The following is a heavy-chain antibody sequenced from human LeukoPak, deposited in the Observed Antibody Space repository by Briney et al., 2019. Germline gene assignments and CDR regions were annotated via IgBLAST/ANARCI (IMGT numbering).Heavy chain of an antibody. D-gene: IGHD3-22*01. J-gene: IGHJ5*02. Sequence: QSGGSLRLSCAASGFTSSNYGMHWVRQAPGKGLEWVAVISDDGTYKYYADSVKGRFTISRDNSKNTLYLQMNSLRAEGTAVYYCAREGNHYYDSSDNWFDPWGQGTLVTVSS. V-gene: IGHV3-30*03. CDR1: GFTSSNYG. CDR3: AREGNHYYDSSDNWFDP. CDR2: ISDDGTYK.